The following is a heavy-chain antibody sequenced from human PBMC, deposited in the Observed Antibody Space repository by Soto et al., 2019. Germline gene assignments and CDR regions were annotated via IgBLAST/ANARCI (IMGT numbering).Heavy chain of an antibody. CDR3: ARRSRKLIAVAGTGDFDY. CDR1: GGSISSSSYY. D-gene: IGHD6-19*01. V-gene: IGHV4-39*01. CDR2: IYYSGST. Sequence: SETLSLTCTVSGGSISSSSYYWGWIRQPPGKGLEWIGSIYYSGSTYYNPSLKSRVTISVDTSKNQFSLKLSSVTAADTAVYYCARRSRKLIAVAGTGDFDYWGQGTLVTVSS. J-gene: IGHJ4*02.